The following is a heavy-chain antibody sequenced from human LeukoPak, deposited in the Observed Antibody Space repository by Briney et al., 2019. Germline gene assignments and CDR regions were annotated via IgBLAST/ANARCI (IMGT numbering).Heavy chain of an antibody. Sequence: ASVKVSCKASGYTFTGYYMHWVRQAPGQGLEWMGWINPNSGGTNYAQKFQGRVTMTRDTSISTAYMELSSLRAEDTAVYYCVKDRSSGWYPPRYFQDWGQGTLVTVSS. CDR2: INPNSGGT. D-gene: IGHD6-19*01. J-gene: IGHJ1*01. CDR3: VKDRSSGWYPPRYFQD. V-gene: IGHV1-2*02. CDR1: GYTFTGYY.